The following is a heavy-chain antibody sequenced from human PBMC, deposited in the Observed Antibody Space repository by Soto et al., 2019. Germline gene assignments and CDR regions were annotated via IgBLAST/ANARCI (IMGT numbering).Heavy chain of an antibody. Sequence: PGESLKISCRGSGYSFTIYWISWVRQMPGKGLEWMGRIDPSDSYTNYSPSFQGHVTISADKSISTAYLQWSSLKASDTAMYYCARRTPGGTYSSSLKGFDPWGQGTLVTVYS. CDR1: GYSFTIYW. J-gene: IGHJ5*02. V-gene: IGHV5-10-1*01. D-gene: IGHD6-6*01. CDR3: ARRTPGGTYSSSLKGFDP. CDR2: IDPSDSYT.